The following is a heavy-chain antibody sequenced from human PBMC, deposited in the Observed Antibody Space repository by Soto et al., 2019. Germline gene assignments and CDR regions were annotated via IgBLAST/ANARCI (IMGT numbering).Heavy chain of an antibody. J-gene: IGHJ4*02. CDR1: GGSVTSGGYY. CDR3: ARKQAGYFYGIDY. V-gene: IGHV4-31*03. D-gene: IGHD3-10*01. Sequence: SETLSLTCTVSGGSVTSGGYYWSWIRQHPGKGLEWLGYIYDSGSTFYNPSLKSRITLSVDTSKNQFSLKLSSVTVADTAVYFCARKQAGYFYGIDYWGQGTLVTVSS. CDR2: IYDSGST.